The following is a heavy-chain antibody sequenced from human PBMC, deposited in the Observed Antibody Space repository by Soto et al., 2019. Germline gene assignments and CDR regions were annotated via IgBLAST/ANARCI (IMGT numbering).Heavy chain of an antibody. CDR3: SRRAPEGFDP. CDR2: INSSGST. CDR1: GGSFGSSAYY. V-gene: IGHV4-39*01. J-gene: IGHJ5*02. Sequence: SETLSLTCTVSGGSFGSSAYYWGWIRRAPGKGLEWIGSINSSGSTFSNPSLKSRVTLSVDTFKNQFPLKLTSVTAADTALYYCSRRAPEGFDPWGQGTLVTVSS.